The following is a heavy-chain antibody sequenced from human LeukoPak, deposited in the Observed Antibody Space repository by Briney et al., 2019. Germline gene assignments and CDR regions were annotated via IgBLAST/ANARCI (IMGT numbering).Heavy chain of an antibody. CDR1: GGSFSGYY. D-gene: IGHD2-15*01. V-gene: IGHV4-34*01. CDR3: ARGHRRYCSGGSCYLDY. Sequence: PSETLSLTCAVYGGSFSGYYWSWIRQPPGKGLEWIGEINHSGSTNYNPFLKSRVTISVDTSKNQFSLKLSSVTAADTAVYYCARGHRRYCSGGSCYLDYWGQGTLVTVSS. CDR2: INHSGST. J-gene: IGHJ4*02.